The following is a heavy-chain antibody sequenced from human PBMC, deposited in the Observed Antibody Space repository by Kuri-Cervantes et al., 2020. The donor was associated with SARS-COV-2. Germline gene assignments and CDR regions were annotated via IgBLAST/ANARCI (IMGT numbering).Heavy chain of an antibody. V-gene: IGHV3-13*04. CDR1: GFTFSSYD. Sequence: LSLTCAASGFTFSSYDMHWVRQATGKGLEWVSAIGTAGDTYYPGSVKSRFTISRENAKNSLYLQMNSLRAGDTAVYYCARDGQYYYDSRGYYSDWYFDLWGRGTLVTVSS. D-gene: IGHD3-22*01. CDR2: IGTAGDT. J-gene: IGHJ2*01. CDR3: ARDGQYYYDSRGYYSDWYFDL.